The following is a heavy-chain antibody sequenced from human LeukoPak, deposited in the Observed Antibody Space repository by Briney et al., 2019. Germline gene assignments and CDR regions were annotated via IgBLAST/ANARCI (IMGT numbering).Heavy chain of an antibody. D-gene: IGHD3-10*01. CDR3: AREALWFGELLSDFDY. J-gene: IGHJ4*02. CDR2: IYYSGTT. Sequence: SETLSLTFTVSGGSISSGDYYWSWICQPPGKGLEWIGYIYYSGTTYYNPSLKSRVTISSDTSTNQFSLKMTSVTAADTAVYYCAREALWFGELLSDFDYWGQGTLVTVSS. V-gene: IGHV4-30-4*01. CDR1: GGSISSGDYY.